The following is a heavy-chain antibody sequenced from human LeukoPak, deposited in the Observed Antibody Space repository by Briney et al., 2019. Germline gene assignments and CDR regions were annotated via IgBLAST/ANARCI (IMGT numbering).Heavy chain of an antibody. Sequence: ASVKVSCKASGYTFTGYYMHWVRQAPGKGLEWMGGFDPEDGETIYAQKFQGRVTMTEDTSTDTAYMELSSLRSEDTAVYYCAGGDRETFDYWGQGTLVTVSS. CDR1: GYTFTGYY. D-gene: IGHD3-16*01. CDR3: AGGDRETFDY. V-gene: IGHV1-24*01. J-gene: IGHJ4*02. CDR2: FDPEDGET.